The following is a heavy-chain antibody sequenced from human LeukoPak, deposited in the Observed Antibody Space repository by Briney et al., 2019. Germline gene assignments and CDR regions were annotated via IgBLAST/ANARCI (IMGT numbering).Heavy chain of an antibody. V-gene: IGHV4-34*01. Sequence: SETLSLTCAVYGGSFSGYYWSWIRQPPGKGLEWIGETNHSGSTNYNPSLKSRVTISVDTSKNQFSLKLSSVTAADTAVYYCARAGYCSGGSCYSIAWFDPWGQGTLVTVSS. CDR2: TNHSGST. CDR1: GGSFSGYY. CDR3: ARAGYCSGGSCYSIAWFDP. D-gene: IGHD2-15*01. J-gene: IGHJ5*02.